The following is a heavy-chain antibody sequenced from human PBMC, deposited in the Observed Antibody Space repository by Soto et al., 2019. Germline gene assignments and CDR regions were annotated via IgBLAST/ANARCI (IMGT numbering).Heavy chain of an antibody. J-gene: IGHJ5*02. Sequence: SETLSLTCTVSGGSVSSGSYYWSWIRQPPGKGLEWIGYIYYSGSTNYNPSLKSRVTISVDTSKNQFSLKLSSVTAADTAVYYCARGGEVPPKNWFDHWGKGNLVTLAS. CDR2: IYYSGST. CDR1: GGSVSSGSYY. V-gene: IGHV4-61*01. D-gene: IGHD1-26*01. CDR3: ARGGEVPPKNWFDH.